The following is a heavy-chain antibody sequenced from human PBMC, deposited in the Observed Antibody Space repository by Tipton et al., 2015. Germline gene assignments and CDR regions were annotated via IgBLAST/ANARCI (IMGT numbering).Heavy chain of an antibody. Sequence: QLVQSGAGMKKPRESLKISCRASGYTFTRHWIAWVRQMPGKGPEWLGIIFPGDSDARYSPSFQGQVTISVDKSINSAYLQWSSLKASDTAIYYCARQPLVYAINGWLDSWGQGTLVTVSS. V-gene: IGHV5-51*01. CDR3: ARQPLVYAINGWLDS. J-gene: IGHJ5*01. D-gene: IGHD2-8*01. CDR1: GYTFTRHW. CDR2: IFPGDSDA.